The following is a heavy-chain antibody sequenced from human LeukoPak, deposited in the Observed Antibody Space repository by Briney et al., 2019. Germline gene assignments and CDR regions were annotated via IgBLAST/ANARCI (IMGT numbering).Heavy chain of an antibody. V-gene: IGHV1-2*02. CDR3: AISYSYDSSGYYSFYFDY. CDR2: INPNSGGT. Sequence: ASVKVSCKASGYTFTGYYMHWVRQAPGQGLEWMGWINPNSGGTNYAQNFQGRVTLTRDTSINTAYMELSRLRSDDTAVYYCAISYSYDSSGYYSFYFDYWGQGTLVTVSS. D-gene: IGHD3-22*01. CDR1: GYTFTGYY. J-gene: IGHJ4*02.